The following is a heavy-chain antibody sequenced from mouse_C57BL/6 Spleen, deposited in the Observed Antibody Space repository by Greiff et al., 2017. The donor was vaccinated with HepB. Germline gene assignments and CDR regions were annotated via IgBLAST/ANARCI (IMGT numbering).Heavy chain of an antibody. Sequence: DVHLVESGGDLVKPGGSLKLSCAASGFTFSSYGMSWVRQTPDKRLEWVATISSGGSYTYYPDSVKGRFTISRDNTKNTLYLQMSSLKSEDTAMYYCARELRSYYIDYWGQGTTLTVSS. CDR3: ARELRSYYIDY. CDR1: GFTFSSYG. J-gene: IGHJ2*01. D-gene: IGHD1-1*01. CDR2: ISSGGSYT. V-gene: IGHV5-6*01.